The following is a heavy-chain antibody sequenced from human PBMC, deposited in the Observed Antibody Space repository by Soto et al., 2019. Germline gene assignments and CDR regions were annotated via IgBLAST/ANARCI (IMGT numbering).Heavy chain of an antibody. D-gene: IGHD4-17*01. CDR2: IWYDGSNK. V-gene: IGHV3-33*01. Sequence: QVQLVESGGGVVQPGRSLRLSCAASGFTFSSYGMHWVRQAPGKGLEWVAVIWYDGSNKYYADSVKGRFTISRDNSKNTLYLQMNSLRAEDTAVYYCARDGEPSTVTTAAYYYYYGMDVWGQGTTVTVSS. CDR1: GFTFSSYG. CDR3: ARDGEPSTVTTAAYYYYYGMDV. J-gene: IGHJ6*02.